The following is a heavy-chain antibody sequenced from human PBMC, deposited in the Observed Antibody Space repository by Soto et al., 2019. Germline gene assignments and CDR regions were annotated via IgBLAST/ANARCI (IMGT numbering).Heavy chain of an antibody. D-gene: IGHD2-15*01. CDR2: ISAYNGNT. Sequence: QVPLVQSGAEVKKPGASVKVSCKASGYTFTSYGISWVRQAPGQGLEWMGWISAYNGNTNYAQKLQGRVTMTTDTSTSTAYMELRRLRSDDTAVYYCAREPSGDCSGGSCYVRDYYYGMDVWGQGTKVTVSS. CDR1: GYTFTSYG. J-gene: IGHJ6*02. V-gene: IGHV1-18*04. CDR3: AREPSGDCSGGSCYVRDYYYGMDV.